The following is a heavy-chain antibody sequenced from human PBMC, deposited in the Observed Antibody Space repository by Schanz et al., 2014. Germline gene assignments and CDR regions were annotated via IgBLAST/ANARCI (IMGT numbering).Heavy chain of an antibody. Sequence: EVQLLESGGGLVQPGGSLRLSCAASGFTFSSYAMSWVRQAPGKGLEWVSAISGSGGSTYYADSVKGRFTISRDNSKNTLYLQMKSLRAEDTAVYYGARVKYCTITRCYRTETEGIYYMDVWGKGTTVTVSS. V-gene: IGHV3-23*01. D-gene: IGHD2-2*01. CDR1: GFTFSSYA. CDR2: ISGSGGST. CDR3: ARVKYCTITRCYRTETEGIYYMDV. J-gene: IGHJ6*03.